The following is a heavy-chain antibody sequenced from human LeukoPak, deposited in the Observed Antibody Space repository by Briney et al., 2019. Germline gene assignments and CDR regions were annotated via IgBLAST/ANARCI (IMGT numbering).Heavy chain of an antibody. CDR1: GFTFSSYY. V-gene: IGHV3-48*04. Sequence: GGSLRLSCAASGFTFSSYYMNWVRQAPGKGLEWVSYISSSSITIYYADSVKGRFTISRDNAKNSLYLQMNSLRAEDTAVYFCARDGQQLAPYAMDVWGQGTTVTVSS. CDR2: ISSSSITI. CDR3: ARDGQQLAPYAMDV. D-gene: IGHD6-13*01. J-gene: IGHJ6*02.